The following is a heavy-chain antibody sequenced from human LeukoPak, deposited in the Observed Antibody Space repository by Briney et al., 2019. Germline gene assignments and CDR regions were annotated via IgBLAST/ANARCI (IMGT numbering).Heavy chain of an antibody. CDR1: GGSISSSSYY. V-gene: IGHV4-39*07. CDR3: ARVTPIGAFDI. Sequence: SETLSLTCTVSGGSISSSSYYWGWIRQPPGKGLEWIGSIYYSGSTYYNPSLKSRVTISVDTSKNQFSLKLSSVTAADTAVYYCARVTPIGAFDIWGQGTMVTVSS. J-gene: IGHJ3*02. CDR2: IYYSGST.